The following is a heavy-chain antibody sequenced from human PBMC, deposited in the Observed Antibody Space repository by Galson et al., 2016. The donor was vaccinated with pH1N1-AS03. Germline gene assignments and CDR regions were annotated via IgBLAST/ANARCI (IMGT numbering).Heavy chain of an antibody. J-gene: IGHJ4*02. CDR2: IYPGDSDT. CDR1: GYIFTSYW. CDR3: ARQVRDGYNDYFDY. D-gene: IGHD5-24*01. Sequence: QSGAEVKKPGESLKISCKTSGYIFTSYWVAWVRHMPGKGLEWMGIIYPGDSDTRYSPSFQGQVTISADRSINTAYLQWSSLMASDTAMYYCARQVRDGYNDYFDYGGQGILVTVPS. V-gene: IGHV5-51*01.